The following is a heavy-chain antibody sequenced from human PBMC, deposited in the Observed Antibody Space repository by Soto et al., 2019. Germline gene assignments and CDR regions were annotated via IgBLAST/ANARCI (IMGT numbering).Heavy chain of an antibody. CDR2: ISYDGSNK. V-gene: IGHV3-30*18. J-gene: IGHJ3*02. D-gene: IGHD4-17*01. CDR1: GFTFSSYG. Sequence: GGSLRLSCAASGFTFSSYGMHWVRQAPCKGLECVAVISYDGSNKYYADSVKGRFTISRDNSKNTLYLQMNSLRAEDTAVYYRAKASTVEEGGAFDIWGQGTMVTVSS. CDR3: AKASTVEEGGAFDI.